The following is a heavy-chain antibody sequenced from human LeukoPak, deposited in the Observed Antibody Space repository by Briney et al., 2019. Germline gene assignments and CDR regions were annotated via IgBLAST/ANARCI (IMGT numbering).Heavy chain of an antibody. Sequence: GASVKVSCKASGYTFTYYAISWVRQAPGQGLEWMGWISAYNGNTNYAQKLQGRVTMTTDTSRSTAYMELRSLRSDDTAVYYCARGYRRVLWFGELFHALFDPWGQGTLVTVSS. J-gene: IGHJ5*02. V-gene: IGHV1-18*01. CDR1: GYTFTYYA. CDR2: ISAYNGNT. CDR3: ARGYRRVLWFGELFHALFDP. D-gene: IGHD3-10*01.